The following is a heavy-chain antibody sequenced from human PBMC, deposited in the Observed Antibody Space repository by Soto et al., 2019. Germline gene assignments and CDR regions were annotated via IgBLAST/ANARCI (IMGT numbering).Heavy chain of an antibody. D-gene: IGHD3-9*01. J-gene: IGHJ6*02. Sequence: GESLKISCKGSGYSFAGYWITWVRQMPGKGLEWMGIIYPADSDTKYSPSFQGQVTISADKSIDTAYLQWSSLKASDTATYYCARLTLTGYYHHYYDMNVWGQGTTVTVSS. CDR1: GYSFAGYW. CDR2: IYPADSDT. V-gene: IGHV5-51*01. CDR3: ARLTLTGYYHHYYDMNV.